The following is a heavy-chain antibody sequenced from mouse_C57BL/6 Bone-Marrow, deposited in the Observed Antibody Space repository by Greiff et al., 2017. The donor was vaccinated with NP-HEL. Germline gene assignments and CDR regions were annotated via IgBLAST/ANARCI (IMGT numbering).Heavy chain of an antibody. D-gene: IGHD2-5*01. Sequence: EVQLQESGPGLVKPSQSLSLTCSVTGYSITSGYYWNWIRQFPGNKLEWMGYISYDGSNNYNPSLKNRISITRDTSKNQFFLKLNSVTTEDTATYYCAREEAYYSNSDYWGQGTTLTVSS. CDR2: ISYDGSN. V-gene: IGHV3-6*01. J-gene: IGHJ2*01. CDR1: GYSITSGYY. CDR3: AREEAYYSNSDY.